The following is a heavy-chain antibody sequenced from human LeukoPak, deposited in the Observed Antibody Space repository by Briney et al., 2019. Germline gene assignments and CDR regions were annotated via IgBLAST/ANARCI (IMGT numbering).Heavy chain of an antibody. Sequence: ASVKVSCKASGDTFTSYGSSWVREAPGQGLEWMGWIYAYNGNTNYAQKLQGRVTMTTDTSTSTAYMELRSLRSEDTAVYYCARGSLRTTTVTYSYYYYMDVWGKGTTVIVSS. CDR3: ARGSLRTTTVTYSYYYYMDV. J-gene: IGHJ6*03. CDR1: GDTFTSYG. V-gene: IGHV1-18*01. CDR2: IYAYNGNT. D-gene: IGHD4-17*01.